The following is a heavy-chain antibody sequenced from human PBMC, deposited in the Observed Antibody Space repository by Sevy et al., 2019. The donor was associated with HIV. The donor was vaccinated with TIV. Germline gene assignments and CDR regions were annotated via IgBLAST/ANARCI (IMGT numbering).Heavy chain of an antibody. J-gene: IGHJ6*03. CDR2: ISGSGGST. CDR3: ARDGYYYYYYMDV. V-gene: IGHV3-23*01. CDR1: GFTFSSHA. Sequence: GGSLRLSCAASGFTFSSHAMSWVRQAPGKGLEWVSAISGSGGSTYYADSVKGRFTISRDNSKNTLYLQMNSLRAEDTAVYYCARDGYYYYYYMDVWGKGTTVTVSS.